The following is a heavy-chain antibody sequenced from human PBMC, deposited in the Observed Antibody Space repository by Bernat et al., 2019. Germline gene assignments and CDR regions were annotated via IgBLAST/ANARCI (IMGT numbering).Heavy chain of an antibody. J-gene: IGHJ4*02. Sequence: EVQLVESGGGLVQPGGSLRLSCAASGFTFSSYEMNWVRQAPGKGLEWVSYIRSSGGTINYTDSVKGRFTIDRNNAKNSLYLQMNSLRDEDTAVYYCARDSNVRAVRGGGFDYWGQGTLVTVSS. CDR2: IRSSGGTI. CDR1: GFTFSSYE. V-gene: IGHV3-48*03. D-gene: IGHD2-2*01. CDR3: ARDSNVRAVRGGGFDY.